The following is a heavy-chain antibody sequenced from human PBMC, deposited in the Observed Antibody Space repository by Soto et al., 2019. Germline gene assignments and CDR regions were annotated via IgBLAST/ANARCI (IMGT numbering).Heavy chain of an antibody. D-gene: IGHD3-22*01. V-gene: IGHV3-23*01. CDR2: ITGSGGIT. Sequence: GSLRLSCAASGFTFSSNAMSWVRQAPGKGLEWVSGITGSGGITDYADSVKGRFTISRDNSRNTVYLQMTYLRVEDTAVYFCAKHTKFYYGRTGPGDSFDYWGQGTLVTVSS. CDR3: AKHTKFYYGRTGPGDSFDY. J-gene: IGHJ4*02. CDR1: GFTFSSNA.